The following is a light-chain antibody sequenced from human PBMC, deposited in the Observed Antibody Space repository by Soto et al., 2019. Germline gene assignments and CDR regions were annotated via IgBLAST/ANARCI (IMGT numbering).Light chain of an antibody. CDR2: SNN. Sequence: QSVLTQPPSASGTPGQRVTISCSGSSSNIGSNTVSWYQQLPGTAPKLLTYSNNKRPSGVPDRLSGSKSGTSASLAISGLQSEDEADYYCAAWDDSPNGYVFGTGTKVTVL. V-gene: IGLV1-44*01. CDR3: AAWDDSPNGYV. J-gene: IGLJ1*01. CDR1: SSNIGSNT.